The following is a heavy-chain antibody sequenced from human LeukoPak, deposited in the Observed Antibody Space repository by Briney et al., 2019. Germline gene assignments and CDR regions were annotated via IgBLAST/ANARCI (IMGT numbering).Heavy chain of an antibody. Sequence: SETLSLTCTVSGGSISSSSYYWGWIRQPPGKGLEWIGSIYYSGSTYYNPSLKSRVTISVDTSKNQFSLKLSSVTAADTAVYYCARSGGSGWYLYYFDYWGQGTLVTVSS. CDR3: ARSGGSGWYLYYFDY. J-gene: IGHJ4*02. D-gene: IGHD6-19*01. CDR1: GGSISSSSYY. CDR2: IYYSGST. V-gene: IGHV4-39*01.